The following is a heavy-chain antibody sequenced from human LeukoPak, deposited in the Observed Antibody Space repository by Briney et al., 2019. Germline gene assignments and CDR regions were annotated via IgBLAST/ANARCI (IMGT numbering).Heavy chain of an antibody. V-gene: IGHV1-18*01. J-gene: IGHJ4*02. CDR2: ISASNGNT. CDR1: GYTFTSYG. D-gene: IGHD3-22*01. CDR3: ARDLPTRDYYDSSGYYRY. Sequence: GASVKVSCKASGYTFTSYGICWVRQAPGQGLEWMGWISASNGNTNYAQKLQGRVTMTTDTSTSTAYMELRSLRSDDTAVYYCARDLPTRDYYDSSGYYRYWGQGTLVSVSS.